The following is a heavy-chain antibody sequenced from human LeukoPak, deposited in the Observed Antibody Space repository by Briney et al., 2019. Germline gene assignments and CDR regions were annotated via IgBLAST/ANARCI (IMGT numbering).Heavy chain of an antibody. CDR3: ARGGVYCSSVSCSVDY. CDR2: SRSKAYGGAT. D-gene: IGHD2-2*01. CDR1: GFTFGEYA. J-gene: IGHJ4*02. V-gene: IGHV3-49*03. Sequence: GGFLRLSCTASGFTFGEYAMSWFRQAPGKGLEWVGFSRSKAYGGATENAASVKGRFTISRDDSKSIAYLQMNSLKTEDTAVYYCARGGVYCSSVSCSVDYWCQGILVTVSS.